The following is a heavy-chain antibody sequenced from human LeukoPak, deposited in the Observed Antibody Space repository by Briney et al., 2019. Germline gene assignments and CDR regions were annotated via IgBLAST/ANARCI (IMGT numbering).Heavy chain of an antibody. J-gene: IGHJ4*02. V-gene: IGHV4-34*01. CDR1: GGSFSGYY. CDR3: ARERYYDFWSGYYKVLDY. CDR2: INHSGST. Sequence: SETLSLTCAVYGGSFSGYYWSWIRQPPGKGLEWIGEINHSGSTNYNPSLKSRVTISVDTSKNQFSLKLSSVTAADTAVYYCARERYYDFWSGYYKVLDYWGQGTLVTVSS. D-gene: IGHD3-3*01.